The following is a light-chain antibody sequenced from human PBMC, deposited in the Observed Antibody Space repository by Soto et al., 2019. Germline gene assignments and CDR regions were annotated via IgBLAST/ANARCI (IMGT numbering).Light chain of an antibody. CDR1: NSNIGNNY. Sequence: QSALTQPPSVSAAPGQKVTISCSGSNSNIGNNYVSWYQQLPGTAPKLLIYENNKRPSGIPDRFSGSKSGTSATLGITGLQTGDEADYYCGTWDSSVSAGVFGTGTKVTVL. V-gene: IGLV1-51*02. CDR2: ENN. CDR3: GTWDSSVSAGV. J-gene: IGLJ1*01.